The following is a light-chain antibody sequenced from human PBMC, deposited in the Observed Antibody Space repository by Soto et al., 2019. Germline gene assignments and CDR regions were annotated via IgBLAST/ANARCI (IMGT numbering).Light chain of an antibody. V-gene: IGKV3-11*01. CDR1: QSVSSY. Sequence: EIVLTQSPATLSLSPGERATLSCRASQSVSSYLAWYQQKPGQAPRLLIYDASSRATGIPARFSGSGSGTDFTLTISSLQPDDFATYYCQQYNSYWTFGQGTKVDI. J-gene: IGKJ1*01. CDR2: DAS. CDR3: QQYNSYWT.